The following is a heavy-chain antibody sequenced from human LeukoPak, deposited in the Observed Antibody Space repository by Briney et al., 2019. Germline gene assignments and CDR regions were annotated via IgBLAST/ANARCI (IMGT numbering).Heavy chain of an antibody. CDR1: GGSISSYY. V-gene: IGHV4-59*01. CDR3: ARVPAAPVSGWFDP. J-gene: IGHJ5*02. Sequence: SETLSLTCTVSGGSISSYYWSWIRQPPGKGLEWIGYIYYSGSTNYNPSLKSRVTISVDTPKNQFSLKLSSVTAADTAVYYCARVPAAPVSGWFDPWGQGTLVTVSS. D-gene: IGHD2-2*01. CDR2: IYYSGST.